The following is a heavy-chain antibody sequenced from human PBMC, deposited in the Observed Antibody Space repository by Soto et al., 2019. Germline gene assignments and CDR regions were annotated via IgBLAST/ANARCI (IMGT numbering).Heavy chain of an antibody. D-gene: IGHD3-22*01. V-gene: IGHV1-69*01. CDR3: ARGDSPYYYDSSGYYNDY. Sequence: VQLVQSGAEVRKPGSSVKVSCKASGGTFSGYAITWVRQAPGQGLEWMGGSIPIFGTPTYAQRFQGRVTIPADESTATTYMELSSLESEDTAVYYCARGDSPYYYDSSGYYNDYWGQGTLVTVSS. CDR2: SIPIFGTP. J-gene: IGHJ4*02. CDR1: GGTFSGYA.